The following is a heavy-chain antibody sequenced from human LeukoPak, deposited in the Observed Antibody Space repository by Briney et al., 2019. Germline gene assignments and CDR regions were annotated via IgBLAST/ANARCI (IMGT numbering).Heavy chain of an antibody. CDR3: ARVSDSYHYYYMDV. CDR1: GYSISSGYY. V-gene: IGHV4-38-2*01. CDR2: IYHSGST. D-gene: IGHD5/OR15-5a*01. J-gene: IGHJ6*03. Sequence: SGTLSLTCAVSGYSISSGYYWGWIRQPPGTGLEWIGNIYHSGSTYYNPSLKSQVTISVDTSKNQFSLKLSSVTAADTTVYYCARVSDSYHYYYMDVWGKGTTVTVSS.